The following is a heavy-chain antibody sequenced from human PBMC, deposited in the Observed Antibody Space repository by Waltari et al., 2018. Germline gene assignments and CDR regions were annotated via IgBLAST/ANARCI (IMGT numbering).Heavy chain of an antibody. CDR1: GVDLGPGKYS. V-gene: IGHV4-31*03. D-gene: IGHD3-22*01. J-gene: IGHJ6*02. Sequence: QVQLQESGPGLVRPSQALSLTCSVSGVDLGPGKYSWNWIRQRPGKGLEWIASISYSGTTYSNPPLTSRVAISLDKSKNQFSLILTSVTAADTAVYYCTRMSFYSDSSGYFADYGMGVWGQGTAVSVSS. CDR3: TRMSFYSDSSGYFADYGMGV. CDR2: ISYSGTT.